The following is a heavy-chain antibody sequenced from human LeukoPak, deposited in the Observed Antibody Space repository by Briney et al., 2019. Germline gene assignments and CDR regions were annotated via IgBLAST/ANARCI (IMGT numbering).Heavy chain of an antibody. CDR3: AIAEGY. V-gene: IGHV1-69*05. D-gene: IGHD2-21*01. CDR2: IIPMFGTV. Sequence: SVKVSCKASGGSFSSYGINWVRQAPGQGLEWMGGIIPMFGTVNKAQKFQGRVTITTDESTSTVYLELSSLRSEDTAVYYCAIAEGYWGQGTLVTVSS. J-gene: IGHJ4*02. CDR1: GGSFSSYG.